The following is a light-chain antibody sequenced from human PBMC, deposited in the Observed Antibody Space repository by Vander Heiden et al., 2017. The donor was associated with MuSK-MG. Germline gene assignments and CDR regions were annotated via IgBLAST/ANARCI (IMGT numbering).Light chain of an antibody. V-gene: IGKV1-39*01. Sequence: DIQMTQSPSSLSASVGDRVTLTCRASQSISSYLNWYQQKSGKVPKLLIYAASSLQSGVPSRFSGSGSGTEFTLTISRLQPEDFATYYCQQSDSSLLTFGGGTKVEIK. CDR3: QQSDSSLLT. CDR2: AAS. CDR1: QSISSY. J-gene: IGKJ4*01.